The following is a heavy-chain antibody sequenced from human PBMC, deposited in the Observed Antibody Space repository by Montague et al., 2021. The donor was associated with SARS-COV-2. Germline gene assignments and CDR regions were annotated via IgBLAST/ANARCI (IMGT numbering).Heavy chain of an antibody. Sequence: SLRLSCAASGFNFISYVMNWVRQAPGKGLEWVSSISSSSTYIHYADSVKGRVTITRDNAKNLVFLQMNNLRAEDTAVYYCARDYTNFDAFDIWGQGTTVTVSA. D-gene: IGHD2-8*01. CDR2: ISSSSTYI. CDR1: GFNFISYV. CDR3: ARDYTNFDAFDI. V-gene: IGHV3-21*01. J-gene: IGHJ3*02.